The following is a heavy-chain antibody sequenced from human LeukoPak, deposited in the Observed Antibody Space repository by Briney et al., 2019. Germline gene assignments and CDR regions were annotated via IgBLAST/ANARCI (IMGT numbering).Heavy chain of an antibody. D-gene: IGHD3-22*01. J-gene: IGHJ3*02. CDR2: IYYSGST. CDR1: GGSISSGGYY. V-gene: IGHV4-31*03. Sequence: SETLSLTCTVSGGSISSGGYYWSWIRQHPGKGLEWIGYIYYSGSTYYNPSLKSRVTISVDTSKNQFSLKPSSVTAADTAVYYCARDYYDSSGYYYRGEEAGFDIWGQGTMVTVSS. CDR3: ARDYYDSSGYYYRGEEAGFDI.